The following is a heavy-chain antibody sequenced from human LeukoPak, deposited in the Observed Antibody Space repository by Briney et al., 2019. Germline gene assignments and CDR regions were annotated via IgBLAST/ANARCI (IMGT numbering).Heavy chain of an antibody. Sequence: GGSLRLSCAASGFTFSNAWMSWVRQAPGKGLEWVGRIKSKTDGGTTDYAAPVKGRFTISRDDSKNTLYLQTNSLKTEDTAVYYCTTDDDFWSGPSPHDAFDIWGQGTMVTVSS. D-gene: IGHD3-3*01. CDR1: GFTFSNAW. CDR2: IKSKTDGGTT. CDR3: TTDDDFWSGPSPHDAFDI. V-gene: IGHV3-15*01. J-gene: IGHJ3*02.